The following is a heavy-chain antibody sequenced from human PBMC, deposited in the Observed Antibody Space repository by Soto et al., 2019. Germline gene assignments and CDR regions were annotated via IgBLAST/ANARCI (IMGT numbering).Heavy chain of an antibody. CDR1: GFTFSTYA. J-gene: IGHJ4*02. CDR3: AKVWYTYYFDY. D-gene: IGHD6-13*01. CDR2: ISGDGENT. V-gene: IGHV3-23*01. Sequence: GGSLRLSCAASGFTFSTYAMRWVRQAPGKGLEWVSAISGDGENTHYADSVKGRFTISRDNSKNTLYLQMNSLRAEDTAVYYCAKVWYTYYFDYWGQGALVTVSS.